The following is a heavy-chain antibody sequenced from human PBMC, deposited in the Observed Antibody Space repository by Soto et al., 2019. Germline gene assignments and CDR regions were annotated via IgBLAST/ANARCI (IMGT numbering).Heavy chain of an antibody. CDR1: GFTFSSYA. CDR3: ASSQPGYCSGGSCTSLYYYYYMDV. V-gene: IGHV3-23*01. J-gene: IGHJ6*03. CDR2: ISGSGGST. D-gene: IGHD2-15*01. Sequence: GGSLRLSCXAXGFTFSSYAMSWVRQAPGKGLEWVSAISGSGGSTYYADSVKGRFTISRDNSKNTLYLQMNSLRAEDTAVYYCASSQPGYCSGGSCTSLYYYYYMDVWGKGTTVTVSS.